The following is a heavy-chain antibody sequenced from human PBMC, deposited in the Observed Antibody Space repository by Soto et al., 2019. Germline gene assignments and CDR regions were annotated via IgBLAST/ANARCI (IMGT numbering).Heavy chain of an antibody. V-gene: IGHV3-30-3*01. CDR3: ARVRQQWLVSAHYFDC. CDR2: ISHDGSRI. D-gene: IGHD6-19*01. Sequence: QVQLMESGGAVVQPGRSLRLSCAASGFTFSRYAMHWVRQAPGKALEWVAIISHDGSRIYYGDSVKGRFTNSRDNSKSTLYLQMNSLRSEDTAVYYCARVRQQWLVSAHYFDCWGQGTLVTVSS. J-gene: IGHJ4*02. CDR1: GFTFSRYA.